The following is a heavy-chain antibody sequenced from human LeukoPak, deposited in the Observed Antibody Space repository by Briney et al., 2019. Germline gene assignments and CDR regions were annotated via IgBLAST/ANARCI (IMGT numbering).Heavy chain of an antibody. CDR1: GGTFSSYA. J-gene: IGHJ4*02. Sequence: GASVKVSCKASGGTFSSYAISWVRQAPGQGLKWMGGIIPIFGTANYAQKFQGRVTITRDTSISTAYMELSRLRSDDTAVYYCARDFLIPYSSSPLDYWGQGTLVTVSS. D-gene: IGHD6-6*01. CDR3: ARDFLIPYSSSPLDY. CDR2: IIPIFGTA. V-gene: IGHV1-69*05.